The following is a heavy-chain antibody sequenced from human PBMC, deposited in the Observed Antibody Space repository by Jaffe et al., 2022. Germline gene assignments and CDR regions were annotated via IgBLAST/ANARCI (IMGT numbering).Heavy chain of an antibody. J-gene: IGHJ2*01. D-gene: IGHD6-13*01. CDR2: IYPGDSDT. Sequence: EVQLVQSGAEVKKPGESLKISCKGSGYSFTSYWIGWVRQMPGKGLEWMGIIYPGDSDTRYSPSFQGQVTISADKSISTAYLQWSSLKASDTAMYYCVRRMSEGYSSSWYSGFSSPHSYWYFDLWGRGTLVTVSS. CDR1: GYSFTSYW. V-gene: IGHV5-51*03. CDR3: VRRMSEGYSSSWYSGFSSPHSYWYFDL.